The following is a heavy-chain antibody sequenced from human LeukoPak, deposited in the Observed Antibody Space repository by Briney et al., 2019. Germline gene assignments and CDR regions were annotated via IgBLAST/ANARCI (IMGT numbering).Heavy chain of an antibody. CDR3: ASHPRSDYGSGSYYRD. J-gene: IGHJ4*02. D-gene: IGHD3-10*01. CDR2: INPSGGST. V-gene: IGHV1-46*01. Sequence: ASVKVSCKASGYTFTSYYMHWVRQAPGQGLEWMGIINPSGGSTNYAQKFQGRVTITADESTSTAYMELSSLRSEDTAVYYCASHPRSDYGSGSYYRDWGQGTLVTVSS. CDR1: GYTFTSYY.